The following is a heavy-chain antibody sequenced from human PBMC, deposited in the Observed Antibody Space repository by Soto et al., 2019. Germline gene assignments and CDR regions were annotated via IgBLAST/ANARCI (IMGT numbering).Heavy chain of an antibody. CDR3: ARDSYSNSLLSYHGVDV. D-gene: IGHD4-4*01. CDR1: GFTFSSYW. Sequence: EVQLVESGGGLVQPGGSLRLSCAASGFTFSSYWMHWVRQAPGKGLVWVSRINTDGSDTSHADSVKGRFTISRDNARNTLYLQMNSLRAEDTAMYYCARDSYSNSLLSYHGVDVWGQGTTVTVSS. V-gene: IGHV3-74*01. J-gene: IGHJ6*02. CDR2: INTDGSDT.